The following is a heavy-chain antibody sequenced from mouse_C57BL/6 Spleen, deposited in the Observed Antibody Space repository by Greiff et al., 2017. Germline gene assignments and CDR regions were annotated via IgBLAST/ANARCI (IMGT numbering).Heavy chain of an antibody. Sequence: VQLQQSGAELVKPGASVKMSCKASGYTFTSYWITWVKQRPGQGLEWIGDIYPGSGSTNYNEKFKSKATLTVDTSSSTAYMQLSSLTSEDSAVYYCASIYYDYVDFDYWGQGTTLTVSS. CDR1: GYTFTSYW. CDR3: ASIYYDYVDFDY. D-gene: IGHD2-4*01. J-gene: IGHJ2*01. CDR2: IYPGSGST. V-gene: IGHV1-55*01.